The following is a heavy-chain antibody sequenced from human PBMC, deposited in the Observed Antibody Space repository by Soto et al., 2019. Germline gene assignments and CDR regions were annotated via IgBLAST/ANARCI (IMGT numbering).Heavy chain of an antibody. Sequence: ASVKVSCKASGYTFTSYAMNWVRQAPGQGLEWMGWINTNTGNPTYAQGFTGRFVFSLDTSVSTAYLQICSLKAEDTAVYYCARAPYYYDSSGTYYYYYGMDVWGQGTTVTVSS. CDR3: ARAPYYYDSSGTYYYYYGMDV. D-gene: IGHD3-22*01. CDR2: INTNTGNP. CDR1: GYTFTSYA. J-gene: IGHJ6*02. V-gene: IGHV7-4-1*01.